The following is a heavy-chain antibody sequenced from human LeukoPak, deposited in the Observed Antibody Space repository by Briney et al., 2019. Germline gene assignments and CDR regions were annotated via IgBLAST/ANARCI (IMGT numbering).Heavy chain of an antibody. Sequence: SETLSLTCTVSGGSISSSSYYWGWIRQPPGKGLEWIGSIYYSGSTNYNPSLKSRVTISVDTSKNQFSLKLSSVTAADTAVYYCARDPNSGSYSTGTDIWGQGTMVTVSS. CDR1: GGSISSSSYY. CDR3: ARDPNSGSYSTGTDI. CDR2: IYYSGST. V-gene: IGHV4-39*07. J-gene: IGHJ3*02. D-gene: IGHD1-26*01.